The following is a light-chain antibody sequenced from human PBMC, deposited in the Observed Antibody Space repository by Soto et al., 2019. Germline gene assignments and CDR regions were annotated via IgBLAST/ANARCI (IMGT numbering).Light chain of an antibody. CDR1: QSISSW. Sequence: DIQMTQSPSTLSASVGDRVTITCRASQSISSWLAWYQQKPGKAPKLLIYKASTLESGVPSRFSGSGSGTEFTLTISSLKPDDFAAYHCQQYNSYPVTFGQGTRLEIK. V-gene: IGKV1-5*03. J-gene: IGKJ5*01. CDR2: KAS. CDR3: QQYNSYPVT.